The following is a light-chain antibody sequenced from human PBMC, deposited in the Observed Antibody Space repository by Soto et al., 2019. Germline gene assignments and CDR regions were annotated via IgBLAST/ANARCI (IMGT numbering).Light chain of an antibody. CDR1: SSDIGAYDY. J-gene: IGLJ2*01. Sequence: QSALTQPASLSGSPGQSITISCTGTSSDIGAYDYVSWFQQHPGKAPKLMISEVNNRPSGVSNRFSGSKSGNTAYLPISGLQVEDEADYYCQSYDADFVIFGGGTKLTVL. V-gene: IGLV2-14*01. CDR3: QSYDADFVI. CDR2: EVN.